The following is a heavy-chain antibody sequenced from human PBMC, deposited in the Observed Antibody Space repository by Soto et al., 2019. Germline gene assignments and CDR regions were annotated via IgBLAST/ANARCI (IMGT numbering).Heavy chain of an antibody. J-gene: IGHJ5*02. CDR2: ISYDGSNK. V-gene: IGHV3-30-3*01. CDR1: GFTFSSYA. CDR3: ASSKWFGETSPLSNWFDP. Sequence: GGSLRLSCAASGFTFSSYAMHWVRQAPGKGLEWVAVISYDGSNKYYADSVKGRFTISRDNSKNTLYLQMNSLRAEDTAVYYCASSKWFGETSPLSNWFDPWGQGTLVTVSS. D-gene: IGHD3-10*01.